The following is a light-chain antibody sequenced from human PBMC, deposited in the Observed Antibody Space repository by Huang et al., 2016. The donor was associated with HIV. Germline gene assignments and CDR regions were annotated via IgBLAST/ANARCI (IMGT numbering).Light chain of an antibody. CDR1: QSIGTY. CDR3: QQSYGALSS. V-gene: IGKV1-39*01. Sequence: IQMTQSPTSLSASVGYRVYISCRTSQSIGTYLNWYQQKPGKAPKLLISSASTLHSGVPSRFSGGGSGTVFTLTIRGLQFDDFATYFCQQSYGALSSFGPGTRL. J-gene: IGKJ5*01. CDR2: SAS.